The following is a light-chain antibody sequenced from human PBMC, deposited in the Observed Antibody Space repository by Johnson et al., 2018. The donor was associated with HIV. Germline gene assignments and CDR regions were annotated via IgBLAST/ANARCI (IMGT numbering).Light chain of an antibody. J-gene: IGLJ1*01. CDR3: GTWDSSLSAGGANYV. V-gene: IGLV1-51*01. CDR1: SSNIGNNY. CDR2: DNN. Sequence: QSLLTQPPSVSAAPGQKVTISCSGSSSNIGNNYVSWYQQLPGRAPKLLIYDNNNRPSGIPDRFSGSKSGTSATLGITGLQTGDEADYYCGTWDSSLSAGGANYVFGSGTTITVL.